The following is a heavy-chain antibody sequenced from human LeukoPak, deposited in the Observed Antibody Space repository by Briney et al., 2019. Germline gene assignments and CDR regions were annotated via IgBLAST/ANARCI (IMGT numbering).Heavy chain of an antibody. CDR1: GFTFSSYA. D-gene: IGHD6-13*01. CDR3: ARDPTAAGLFDY. J-gene: IGHJ4*02. CDR2: ISYDGSNK. V-gene: IGHV3-30*04. Sequence: QPGRSLKLSCAASGFTFSSYAMHWVRQAPGKGLEWVAVISYDGSNKYYADSVKDRFTISRDNSKNTLYLQMNSLRAEDTAVYYCARDPTAAGLFDYWGQGTLVTVSS.